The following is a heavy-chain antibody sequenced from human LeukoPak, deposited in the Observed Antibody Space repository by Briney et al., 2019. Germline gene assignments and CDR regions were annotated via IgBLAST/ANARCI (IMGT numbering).Heavy chain of an antibody. J-gene: IGHJ6*02. CDR2: IYNTGST. CDR3: ARSTIRGNYYYAMDV. V-gene: IGHV4-59*01. D-gene: IGHD3-10*01. Sequence: PSETLSPTCTVSGGSISSSYWIWIRQPPGKGLEWIGYIYNTGSTNYNPSLKSRVTISIDTSKNQFSLKLSSVTAADTAVYYCARSTIRGNYYYAMDVWGQGTTVTVSS. CDR1: GGSISSSY.